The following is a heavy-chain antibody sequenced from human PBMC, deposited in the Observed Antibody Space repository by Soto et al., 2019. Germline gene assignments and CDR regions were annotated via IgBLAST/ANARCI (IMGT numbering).Heavy chain of an antibody. CDR1: GGSISGYY. V-gene: IGHV4-4*07. D-gene: IGHD2-15*01. J-gene: IGHJ4*02. Sequence: QVQLQESGPGLVKPSETLSLTCTVSGGSISGYYWSWIRQPAGKGLEWIGRIYTSGSTNYNPSLKSRVTMSLDTSKNPFSLKLSSVTAADTAVYYCARDPYCSGGSCRGEEDFDYWGQGTLVTVSS. CDR2: IYTSGST. CDR3: ARDPYCSGGSCRGEEDFDY.